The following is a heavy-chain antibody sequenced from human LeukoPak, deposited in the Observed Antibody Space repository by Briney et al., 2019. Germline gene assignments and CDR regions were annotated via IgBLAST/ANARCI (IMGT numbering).Heavy chain of an antibody. V-gene: IGHV1-2*06. CDR1: GYILTAYH. J-gene: IGHJ3*02. Sequence: GASVKVSCKPSGYILTAYHLHLVRQAPGQGLEWMGRIIPNSGATNYAQNFQGRVTMTRDTSISTAYMELSRLSPDDTAVYYCARGISGGFDIWGQGTMVTVSS. D-gene: IGHD2-21*01. CDR3: ARGISGGFDI. CDR2: IIPNSGAT.